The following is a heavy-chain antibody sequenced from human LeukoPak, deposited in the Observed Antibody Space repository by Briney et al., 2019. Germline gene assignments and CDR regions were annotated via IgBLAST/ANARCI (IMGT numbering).Heavy chain of an antibody. D-gene: IGHD6-13*01. Sequence: TLSLTCTVSGGSISSGDNYWSWIRQPPGKGLEWIGYIYYSGSTYYNPSLKSRVAISVDTSKNQFSLKMSSMSAADTAVYYCARGDLYSSSWYNWGQGTLVTVSS. V-gene: IGHV4-30-4*08. CDR1: GGSISSGDNY. CDR3: ARGDLYSSSWYN. J-gene: IGHJ4*02. CDR2: IYYSGST.